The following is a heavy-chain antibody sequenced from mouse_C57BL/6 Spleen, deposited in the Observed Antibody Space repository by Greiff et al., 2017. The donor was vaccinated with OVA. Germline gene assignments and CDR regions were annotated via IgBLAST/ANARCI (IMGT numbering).Heavy chain of an antibody. CDR3: AREGERGD. CDR1: GYTFTSYW. J-gene: IGHJ2*01. V-gene: IGHV1-69*01. Sequence: QVQLQQSGAELVMPGASVKLSCKASGYTFTSYWIHWVKQRPGQGLEWIGEIDPSGSYTNYNQKFKGKSTLTVDKSSSTAYMQLSSLTSEDSAVYYWAREGERGDWGQGTTLTVSS. CDR2: IDPSGSYT.